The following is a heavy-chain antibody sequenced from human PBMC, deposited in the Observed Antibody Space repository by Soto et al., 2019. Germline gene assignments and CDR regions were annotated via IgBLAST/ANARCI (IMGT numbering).Heavy chain of an antibody. CDR2: IIPILGIA. D-gene: IGHD1-7*01. Sequence: QVQLVQSGAEVKKPGSSVKVSCKASGGTFSSYTISWVRQAPGQGLEWMGRIIPILGIANYAQKFQGRVTIAADKSTSTAYMELSSLRSEDTAVYYCAREWSYYWNFGGKTQPPNWFDPWGQGTLVTVSS. V-gene: IGHV1-69*08. CDR3: AREWSYYWNFGGKTQPPNWFDP. CDR1: GGTFSSYT. J-gene: IGHJ5*02.